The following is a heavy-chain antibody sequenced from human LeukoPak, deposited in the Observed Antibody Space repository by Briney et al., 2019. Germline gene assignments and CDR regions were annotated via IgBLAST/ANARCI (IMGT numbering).Heavy chain of an antibody. J-gene: IGHJ4*02. CDR1: GFTFSSYA. D-gene: IGHD3-22*01. CDR3: AKTLSETYYYDALLDY. CDR2: ISGSGGST. V-gene: IGHV3-23*01. Sequence: PGGSLRLSCAASGFTFSSYAMSWVRQAPGKGLEWVSAISGSGGSTYYADSVKGRFTISRDNSKNTLYLQMNSLRAEDTAVYYCAKTLSETYYYDALLDYWGQGTLVTVSS.